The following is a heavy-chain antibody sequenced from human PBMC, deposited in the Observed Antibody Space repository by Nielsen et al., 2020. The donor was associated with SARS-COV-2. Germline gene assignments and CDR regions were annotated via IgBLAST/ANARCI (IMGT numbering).Heavy chain of an antibody. CDR2: INHSGST. CDR3: AREGSGRGYSGYDY. V-gene: IGHV4-34*01. J-gene: IGHJ4*02. Sequence: SETLSLTCAVYGGSFSGYYWSWIRQPPGKGLEWIGEINHSGSTNYNPSLKSRVTISVDTSKNQFPLKLSSVTAADTAVYYCAREGSGRGYSGYDYWGQGTLVTVSS. CDR1: GGSFSGYY. D-gene: IGHD5-12*01.